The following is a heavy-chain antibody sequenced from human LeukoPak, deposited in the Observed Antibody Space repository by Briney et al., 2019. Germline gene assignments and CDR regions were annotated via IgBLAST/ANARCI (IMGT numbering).Heavy chain of an antibody. CDR2: ISDIGGST. D-gene: IGHD3-22*01. CDR3: ARVLKRYYDSSGYYGDWFDP. Sequence: GGSLRLSCAASGFTFSSYAMSWVRQAPGKGLEWVSSISDIGGSTYYADSVKGRFTISRDNSKNTLFLQMNSLRVEDTAVYYCARVLKRYYDSSGYYGDWFDPWGQGTLVTVSS. J-gene: IGHJ5*02. CDR1: GFTFSSYA. V-gene: IGHV3-23*01.